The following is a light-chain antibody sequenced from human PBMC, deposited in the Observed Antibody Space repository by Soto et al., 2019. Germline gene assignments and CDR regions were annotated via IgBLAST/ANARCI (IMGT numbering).Light chain of an antibody. Sequence: EIVLTQSPGTVSLSPGERATLSCRASQSVSGTALAWYQQKPGQAPRLLIHGVSTRATGIPDRFSGSGSGTDFTLTISRLDPEDFAVYYCQQYGSSFLTFGQGTRLEIK. J-gene: IGKJ5*01. CDR2: GVS. V-gene: IGKV3-20*01. CDR1: QSVSGTA. CDR3: QQYGSSFLT.